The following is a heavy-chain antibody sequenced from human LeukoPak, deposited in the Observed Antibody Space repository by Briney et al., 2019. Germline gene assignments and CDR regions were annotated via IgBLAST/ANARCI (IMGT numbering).Heavy chain of an antibody. J-gene: IGHJ5*02. V-gene: IGHV4-39*01. CDR1: GGSISTSSYY. CDR3: ARLHYGSGSYYSNWFDP. D-gene: IGHD3-10*01. CDR2: LYHTGST. Sequence: SETLSLTCTVSGGSISTSSYYWGWIRQPPGKGLEWIGSLYHTGSTYYNPSLKSRVNISVDTSKNQFSLKLNSVTAADTAVYYCARLHYGSGSYYSNWFDPWGQGTLVTVSS.